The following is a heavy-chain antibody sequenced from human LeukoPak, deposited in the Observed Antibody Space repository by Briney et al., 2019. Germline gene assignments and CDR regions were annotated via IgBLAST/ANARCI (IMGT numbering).Heavy chain of an antibody. V-gene: IGHV3-20*04. Sequence: GGSLRLSCAASGFTFDDYGMSWVRHAPGKGLEWVSGINWNGGSTGYADSVKGRFTISRDNSKNSLYLQMNSLRAEDTAVYYCARDGGYYYDSSGYGYWGQGTLVTVSS. CDR1: GFTFDDYG. D-gene: IGHD3-22*01. CDR3: ARDGGYYYDSSGYGY. CDR2: INWNGGST. J-gene: IGHJ4*02.